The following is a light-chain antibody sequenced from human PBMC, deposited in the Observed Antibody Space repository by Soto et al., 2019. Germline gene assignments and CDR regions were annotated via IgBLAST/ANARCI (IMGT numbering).Light chain of an antibody. CDR3: AAWDDSLHGSYV. V-gene: IGLV1-44*01. CDR2: SNN. J-gene: IGLJ1*01. Sequence: QSALTQPPSASGTPGQRVTISCSGSSSNIGSNTVNWYQQLPGTAPKLLIYSNNQRPSGVPDRFSGSKSGTSASLAISGLQSEDEADYYCAAWDDSLHGSYVFGTGTKVTVL. CDR1: SSNIGSNT.